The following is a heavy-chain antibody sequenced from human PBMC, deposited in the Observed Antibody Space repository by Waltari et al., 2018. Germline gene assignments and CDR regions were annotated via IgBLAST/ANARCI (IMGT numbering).Heavy chain of an antibody. CDR3: ASVRRVYYYMDV. CDR1: GGSCSGYY. CDR2: INHSGST. J-gene: IGHJ6*03. Sequence: QVQLQQWGAGLLKPSETLSLTCAVYGGSCSGYYWSWIRQPPGKGLEWIGEINHSGSTNYNPSLKSRVTISVDTSKNQFSLKLSSVTAADTAVYYCASVRRVYYYMDVWGKGTTVTVSS. V-gene: IGHV4-34*01.